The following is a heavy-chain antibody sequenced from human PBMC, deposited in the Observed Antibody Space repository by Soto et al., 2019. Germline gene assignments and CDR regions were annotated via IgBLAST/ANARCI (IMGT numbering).Heavy chain of an antibody. J-gene: IGHJ4*02. V-gene: IGHV3-9*01. CDR2: ISWNRGSI. Sequence: LRLSCAASGFTFADYAMHWVQQAPGKGLEWVSGISWNRGSIGYADSVKGRFTISRDNAKNSLYLQMNSLRAEDTALYYCAKDQRLSDGYSKWALDYWGQGTLVTVSS. D-gene: IGHD2-15*01. CDR1: GFTFADYA. CDR3: AKDQRLSDGYSKWALDY.